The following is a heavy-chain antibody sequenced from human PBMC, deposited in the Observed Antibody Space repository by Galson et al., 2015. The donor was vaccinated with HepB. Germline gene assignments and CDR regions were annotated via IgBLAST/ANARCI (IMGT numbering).Heavy chain of an antibody. CDR1: GFTFSSYA. D-gene: IGHD4-11*01. CDR2: ISGSGGST. V-gene: IGHV3-23*01. J-gene: IGHJ3*02. CDR3: ARVRDYSTDAFDI. Sequence: SLRLSCAASGFTFSSYAMSWVRQAPGKGLKWVSAISGSGGSTYYADSVKGRFTISRDNSKNTLYLQMNSLRAEDTAVYYCARVRDYSTDAFDIWGQGTMVTVSS.